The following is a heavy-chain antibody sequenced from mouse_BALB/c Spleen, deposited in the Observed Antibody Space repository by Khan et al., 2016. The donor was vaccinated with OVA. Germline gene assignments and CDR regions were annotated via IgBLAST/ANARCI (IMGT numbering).Heavy chain of an antibody. CDR3: VREEACDRAYGWFAY. V-gene: IGHV1-4*01. Sequence: VELVESRAELARPGASVKMSCKASGYTFTSYTIHWVRQRPGQAPEWIGHINPSNDYTNYNQNFKDKATLIVDKSSNTAYMQLSSLTSEDSAVYYCVREEACDRAYGWFAYWGQGTLVTVSA. D-gene: IGHD1-1*01. CDR1: GYTFTSYT. CDR2: INPSNDYT. J-gene: IGHJ3*01.